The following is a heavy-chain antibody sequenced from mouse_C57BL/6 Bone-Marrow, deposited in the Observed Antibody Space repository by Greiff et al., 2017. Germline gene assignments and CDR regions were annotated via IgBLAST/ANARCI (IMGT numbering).Heavy chain of an antibody. CDR3: IITTVVARYWYFDV. D-gene: IGHD1-1*01. J-gene: IGHJ1*03. V-gene: IGHV1-81*01. CDR2: IYPRSGNN. CDR1: GYTFTSYG. Sequence: QVQLQQSGAELARPGASVKLSCKASGYTFTSYGISWVKQRTGQGLEWIGEIYPRSGNNYYNEKFKGKATLTADKSSSTAYMELRSLTSEDSAVYFCIITTVVARYWYFDVWGTGTTVTVSS.